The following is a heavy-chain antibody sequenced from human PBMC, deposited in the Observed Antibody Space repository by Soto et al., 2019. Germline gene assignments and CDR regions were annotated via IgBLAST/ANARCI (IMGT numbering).Heavy chain of an antibody. CDR3: ARGSGIVALPGELEDVKYDY. Sequence: QVQLQQWGAGLVKPSETLSLSCAVYGQSFSGHSWAWIRQPPGKGPEWIGEINESGSTYYNPSLKSRVTISTETSKNHFSLKLSSVSAADTAAYFCARGSGIVALPGELEDVKYDYWGQGTLVNVSS. D-gene: IGHD1-1*01. J-gene: IGHJ4*02. CDR1: GQSFSGHS. CDR2: INESGST. V-gene: IGHV4-34*01.